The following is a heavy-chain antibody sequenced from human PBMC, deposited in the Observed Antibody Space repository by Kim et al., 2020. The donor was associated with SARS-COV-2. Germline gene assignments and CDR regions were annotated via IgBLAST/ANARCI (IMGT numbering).Heavy chain of an antibody. Sequence: YDGSNKYYADSVKGRFTISRDNSKNMLFLQMNGQRAEDTAVYYCANFESWGQGTLVTVSS. V-gene: IGHV3-33*06. CDR2: YDGSNK. CDR3: ANFES. J-gene: IGHJ4*02.